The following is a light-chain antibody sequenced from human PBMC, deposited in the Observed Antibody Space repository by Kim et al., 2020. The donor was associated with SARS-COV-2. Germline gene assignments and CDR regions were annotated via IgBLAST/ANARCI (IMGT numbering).Light chain of an antibody. CDR1: QSINSN. CDR3: QQYQSWPPT. V-gene: IGKV3-15*01. Sequence: SVSPGERVPLSRRDSQSINSNLAWYQQKPGQAPRLLLYGAATRATGIPARFSGSGSGTEFTRTISSLQSEDFEVFYCQQYQSWPPTFGQGTKLEI. J-gene: IGKJ2*01. CDR2: GAA.